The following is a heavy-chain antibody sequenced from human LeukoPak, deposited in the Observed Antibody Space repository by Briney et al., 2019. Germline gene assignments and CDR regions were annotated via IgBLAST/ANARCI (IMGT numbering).Heavy chain of an antibody. CDR2: IYYSGST. D-gene: IGHD6-13*01. V-gene: IGHV4-59*12. Sequence: SSETLSLTCTVSGGSISSYYWSWIRQPPGKGLEWIGYIYYSGSTNYNPSLKSRVTISVDKSKNQFSLKLSSVTAADTAVYYCARWEAGEPNKYSSSWFDAFDIWGQGTMVTVSS. J-gene: IGHJ3*02. CDR1: GGSISSYY. CDR3: ARWEAGEPNKYSSSWFDAFDI.